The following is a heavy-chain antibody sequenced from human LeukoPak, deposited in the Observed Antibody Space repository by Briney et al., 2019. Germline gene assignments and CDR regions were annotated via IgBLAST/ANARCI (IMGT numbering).Heavy chain of an antibody. CDR1: AYTFTSYD. V-gene: IGHV1-18*01. CDR3: AREGSSSLRLPWDY. J-gene: IGHJ4*02. D-gene: IGHD6-13*01. Sequence: GASVKVSCKASAYTFTSYDINWVRQAPGQGLEWMGWISAYNGKTNYAQKFQGRVTMTTDTSTSTAYMELRSLRSDDTAVYYCAREGSSSLRLPWDYWGQGTLVTVSS. CDR2: ISAYNGKT.